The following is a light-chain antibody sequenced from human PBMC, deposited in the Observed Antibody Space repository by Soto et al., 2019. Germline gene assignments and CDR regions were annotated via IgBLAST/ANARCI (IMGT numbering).Light chain of an antibody. Sequence: EIVLTQSPGTLSLSPGDRATLSCRASQSVSSSDLAWYQQKPGQAPRLLIYGASTRATGIPDMFSGSGSGTYFTLTISRLEPEDFAVYYCQQYGGSPLYTFGQGTKLEIK. CDR2: GAS. CDR3: QQYGGSPLYT. CDR1: QSVSSSD. J-gene: IGKJ2*01. V-gene: IGKV3-20*01.